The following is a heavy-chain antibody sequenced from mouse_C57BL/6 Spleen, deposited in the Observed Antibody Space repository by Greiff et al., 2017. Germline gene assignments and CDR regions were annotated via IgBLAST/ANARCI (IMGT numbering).Heavy chain of an antibody. D-gene: IGHD2-5*01. J-gene: IGHJ3*01. CDR3: ARHSNYPFAD. V-gene: IGHV5-17*01. CDR2: ISSGSSTI. Sequence: EVNVVESGGGLVKPGGSLKLSCAASGFTFSDYGMHWVRQAPEKGLEWVAYISSGSSTIYYADTVKGRFTISRDNAKNTLFLQMTSLRSEDTAMYYCARHSNYPFADWGQGTLVTGSA. CDR1: GFTFSDYG.